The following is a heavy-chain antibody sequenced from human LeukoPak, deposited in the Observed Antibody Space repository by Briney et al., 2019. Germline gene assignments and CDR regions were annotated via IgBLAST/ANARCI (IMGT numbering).Heavy chain of an antibody. D-gene: IGHD2-8*02. CDR3: ARDPGGGDAFDI. CDR1: GYTFTSYG. CDR2: ISAYNGNT. J-gene: IGHJ3*02. Sequence: ASVKVSCKASGYTFTSYGIRWVRPAPGQGLEWMGWISAYNGNTNYAQKLQGRVTMTTDTSTSTAYMELRSLRSDDTAVYYCARDPGGGDAFDIWGQGTMVTVSS. V-gene: IGHV1-18*01.